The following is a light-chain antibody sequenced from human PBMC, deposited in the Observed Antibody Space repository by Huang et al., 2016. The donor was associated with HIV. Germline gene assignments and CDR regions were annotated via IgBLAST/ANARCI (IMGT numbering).Light chain of an antibody. CDR2: SAS. J-gene: IGKJ1*01. CDR1: QDIGND. V-gene: IGKV1-6*01. Sequence: AIQMTQSPASLSASVGDRVTITWRASQDIGNDLGWYQQRLGKAPKLLVSSASHLQSGVPSRVTGSGSGTHFTLTISGLQPEDFATYYCLQDHVYPWTFGQGTKVEI. CDR3: LQDHVYPWT.